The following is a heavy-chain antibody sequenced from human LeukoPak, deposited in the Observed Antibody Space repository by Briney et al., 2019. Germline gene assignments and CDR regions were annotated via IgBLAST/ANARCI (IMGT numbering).Heavy chain of an antibody. CDR2: ISSSGSTI. CDR3: ARNFYSSSWYRPAAPDY. CDR1: GFTFSDYY. D-gene: IGHD6-13*01. Sequence: PGGSLRLSCAASGFTFSDYYMSWIRQAPGKGLEWVSYISSSGSTIYYADSVKGRFTISRDNAKNSLYLQMNSLRAEDTAVYYCARNFYSSSWYRPAAPDYWGQGTLVTVSS. V-gene: IGHV3-11*01. J-gene: IGHJ4*02.